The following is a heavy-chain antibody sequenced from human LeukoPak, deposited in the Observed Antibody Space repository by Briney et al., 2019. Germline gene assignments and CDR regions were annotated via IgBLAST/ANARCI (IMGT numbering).Heavy chain of an antibody. J-gene: IGHJ4*02. D-gene: IGHD3-22*01. CDR1: GGSISSYY. CDR2: IYTSGST. V-gene: IGHV4-4*07. CDR3: ATTLYYYDSSTYYPDY. Sequence: SETLSLTCTVSGGSISSYYWSWIRQPAGKGLEWIGRIYTSGSTNYNPSLKSRVTMSVDTSKNQFSLKLSSVTAADTAVYYCATTLYYYDSSTYYPDYWGQGTLATVSS.